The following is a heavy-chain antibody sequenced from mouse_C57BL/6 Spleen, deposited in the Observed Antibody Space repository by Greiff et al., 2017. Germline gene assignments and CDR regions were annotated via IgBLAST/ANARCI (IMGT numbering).Heavy chain of an antibody. Sequence: QVQLQQPGAELVKPGASVKLSCKASGYTFTSYWMHWVKQRPGQGLEWIGMIHPNSGSTNYNEKFKSKATLTVDKSSSTAYMQLSSLTSEDSAVYYCARKAGSSGLAYWGQGTLVTVSA. J-gene: IGHJ3*01. CDR2: IHPNSGST. V-gene: IGHV1-64*01. CDR1: GYTFTSYW. CDR3: ARKAGSSGLAY. D-gene: IGHD1-1*01.